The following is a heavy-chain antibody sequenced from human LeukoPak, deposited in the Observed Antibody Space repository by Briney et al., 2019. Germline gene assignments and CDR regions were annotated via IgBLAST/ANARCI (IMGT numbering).Heavy chain of an antibody. CDR2: ISSSGSTL. Sequence: GGSLRLSCAASGFTFSDYYMSWIRQAPGKGLEWVSYISSSGSTLYYEDSVEGRFTISRDNDKNSLYLQMHSLRVEDTAVHYCARPTYYDYVWGSYPPVIDYWGQGTLVTVSS. CDR1: GFTFSDYY. J-gene: IGHJ4*02. CDR3: ARPTYYDYVWGSYPPVIDY. V-gene: IGHV3-11*01. D-gene: IGHD3-16*01.